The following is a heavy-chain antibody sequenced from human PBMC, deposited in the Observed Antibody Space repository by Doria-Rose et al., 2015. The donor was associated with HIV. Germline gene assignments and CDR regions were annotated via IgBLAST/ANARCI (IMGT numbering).Heavy chain of an antibody. CDR2: ISWNSGII. V-gene: IGHV3-9*01. D-gene: IGHD5-12*01. Sequence: VQLVQSGGGLVQPGRSLRLSCAGSGFTFDDYAMHWVRQAPGTGLEWVSGISWNSGIIGYADSVKGRLTISRDNAKNSLYLHLNRLRADDTAVYYCAKDSGSDKGRDGAFNIWGQGTMVTVSS. CDR1: GFTFDDYA. CDR3: AKDSGSDKGRDGAFNI. J-gene: IGHJ3*02.